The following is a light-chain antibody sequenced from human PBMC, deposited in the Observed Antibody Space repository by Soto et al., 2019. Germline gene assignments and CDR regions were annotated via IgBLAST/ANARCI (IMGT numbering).Light chain of an antibody. CDR3: QQSYSTLSLG. CDR2: AAS. J-gene: IGKJ4*01. CDR1: QSISSY. V-gene: IGKV1-39*01. Sequence: DLQMTQSPSSLSASVGDRVTITCRASQSISSYLNWYQQKPGKAPKLLIYAASSLQSGVPSRFSGSGSGTDFTLTISSLQPEDFATYYCQQSYSTLSLGFGGGTKVEIK.